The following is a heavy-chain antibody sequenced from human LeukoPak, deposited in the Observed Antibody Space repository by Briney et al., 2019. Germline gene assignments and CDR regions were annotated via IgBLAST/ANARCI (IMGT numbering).Heavy chain of an antibody. J-gene: IGHJ4*02. Sequence: GGSLRLSCAASGFTFSRYSMNWVRQAPGKGLEWVSVIYSGGITYYADSVRGRFSMSRDSPKNTVYLQMNSLRAEDTAVYYCARDGSADRTFYFDYWGQGTLVTVSS. CDR2: IYSGGIT. D-gene: IGHD1-26*01. CDR3: ARDGSADRTFYFDY. CDR1: GFTFSRYS. V-gene: IGHV3-66*01.